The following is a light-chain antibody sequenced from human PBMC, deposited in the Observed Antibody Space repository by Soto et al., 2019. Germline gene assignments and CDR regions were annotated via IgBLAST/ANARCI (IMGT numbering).Light chain of an antibody. CDR3: SSYVSSSTLDV. CDR2: GVS. CDR1: SSDVGGYNY. V-gene: IGLV2-14*01. J-gene: IGLJ1*01. Sequence: QSVLTQPASVSGSPGQSITISCTGTSSDVGGYNYVSWYQQHPGKAPKLMIYGVSNRPSGVANRFSGFKSDNTAYLTLSGLQAEDEADYYCSSYVSSSTLDVFGTGTKLTVL.